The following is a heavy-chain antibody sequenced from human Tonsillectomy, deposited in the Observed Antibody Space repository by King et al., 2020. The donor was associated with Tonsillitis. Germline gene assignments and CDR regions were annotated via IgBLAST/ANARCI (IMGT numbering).Heavy chain of an antibody. D-gene: IGHD1-14*01. CDR3: ARGNREMLVNAFNI. Sequence: QLVQSGAEVKKPGASVKVSCKTSGYTFNNYVISWVRQAPGQGLEWRGWINPYHGKTDSAQKFQGRVTLTTDTATRTAHLDLRSLRSDDTAIYYCARGNREMLVNAFNIWGQGTMVTVSS. J-gene: IGHJ3*02. CDR2: INPYHGKT. V-gene: IGHV1-18*04. CDR1: GYTFNNYV.